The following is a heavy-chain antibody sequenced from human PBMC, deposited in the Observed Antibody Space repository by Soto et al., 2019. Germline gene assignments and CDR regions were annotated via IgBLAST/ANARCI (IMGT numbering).Heavy chain of an antibody. J-gene: IGHJ4*02. CDR3: AKAGRKSSGWPIFDY. V-gene: IGHV3-9*01. D-gene: IGHD6-19*01. CDR2: ISWNSGSI. Sequence: DVQLVESGGGLVQPGRSLRLSCAASGFTFDDYAMHWVRQAPGKGLEWVSGISWNSGSIGYADSVKGRFTISRDNAKNSLYLQMNSLRAEDTALYYCAKAGRKSSGWPIFDYWGQGTLVTVSS. CDR1: GFTFDDYA.